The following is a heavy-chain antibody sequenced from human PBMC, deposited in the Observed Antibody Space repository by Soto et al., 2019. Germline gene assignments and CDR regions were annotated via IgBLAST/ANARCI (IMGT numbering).Heavy chain of an antibody. V-gene: IGHV1-69*13. J-gene: IGHJ4*02. D-gene: IGHD1-20*01. CDR3: ARAPITGYYFDY. Sequence: SVKVSCKTSGGSSSNYEINWVRQAPGQGLEWMGGTIPIFGTPNYAQKFQGRVTITADESTSTPYMELSSLRSEDTAVYYCARAPITGYYFDYWGQGTLVTVSS. CDR2: TIPIFGTP. CDR1: GGSSSNYE.